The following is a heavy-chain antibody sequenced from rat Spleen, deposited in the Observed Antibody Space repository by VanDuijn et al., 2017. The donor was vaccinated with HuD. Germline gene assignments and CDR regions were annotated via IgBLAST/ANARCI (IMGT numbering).Heavy chain of an antibody. CDR3: ATGAYYFDY. Sequence: EVQLVESGGGLVRPGRSLKLSCAASGFTFSNYDMAWVRLAPTKGLEWFASIRPSGGSTYYRDSVKGRFTISRDNAKSTLYLQMDSLRSEDTSTYYCATGAYYFDYLGQGVMVTVSS. V-gene: IGHV5-25*01. D-gene: IGHD4-3*01. CDR2: IRPSGGST. J-gene: IGHJ2*01. CDR1: GFTFSNYD.